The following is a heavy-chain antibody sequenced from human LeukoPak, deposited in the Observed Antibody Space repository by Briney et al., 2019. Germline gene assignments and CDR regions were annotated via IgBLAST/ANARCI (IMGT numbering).Heavy chain of an antibody. CDR3: ARGVYIAAAQYGY. V-gene: IGHV4-59*11. CDR1: GGSISSHY. D-gene: IGHD6-13*01. Sequence: SETLSLSCTVSGGSISSHYWSWIRQPPGKGLEWVGYIYYSGTTNYNPSLKSRVTISVDTSKNQFSLKLSSVTAADTAVYYCARGVYIAAAQYGYWGQGTLVTVSS. J-gene: IGHJ4*02. CDR2: IYYSGTT.